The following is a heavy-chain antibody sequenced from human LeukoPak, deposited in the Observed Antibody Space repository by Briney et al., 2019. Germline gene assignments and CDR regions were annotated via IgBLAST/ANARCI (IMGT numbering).Heavy chain of an antibody. V-gene: IGHV3-30*02. J-gene: IGHJ5*02. D-gene: IGHD3-10*01. CDR2: IRYEGSSK. CDR1: GFTFSNYG. Sequence: GGSLSLSCAASGFTFSNYGMHWVRQAPDKGLEWVAFIRYEGSSKYYADSVKGRFTISRDNSKNTLYLQMDSLRPEDTAIYYCAKDLLRDRWFGESWGQGTLVTVSS. CDR3: AKDLLRDRWFGES.